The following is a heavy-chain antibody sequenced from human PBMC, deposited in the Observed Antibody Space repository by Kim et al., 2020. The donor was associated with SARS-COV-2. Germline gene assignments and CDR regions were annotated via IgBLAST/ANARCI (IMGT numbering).Heavy chain of an antibody. J-gene: IGHJ4*02. CDR2: ITGGTKII. Sequence: GGSLRLSCAVSGFTLSAHCMNWVRQAPGKGLEWISYITGGTKIIYKADSVKGRFTVSRDEAKNSLFLQMNTLRDEDTAVYYCASLHGRGDWGQGTPVTVSS. CDR3: ASLHGRGD. D-gene: IGHD2-8*01. V-gene: IGHV3-48*02. CDR1: GFTLSAHC.